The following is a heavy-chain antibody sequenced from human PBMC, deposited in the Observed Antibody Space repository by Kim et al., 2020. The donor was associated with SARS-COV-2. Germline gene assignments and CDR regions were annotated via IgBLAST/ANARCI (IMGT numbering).Heavy chain of an antibody. CDR2: INTNTGNP. CDR1: GYTFTSYA. J-gene: IGHJ4*02. CDR3: ARPRLFDIAVAGTLYYFDY. D-gene: IGHD6-19*01. V-gene: IGHV7-4-1*02. Sequence: ASVKVSCKASGYTFTSYAMNWVRQAPGQGLEWMGWINTNTGNPTYAQGFTGRFVFSLDTSVSTAYLQISSLKAEDTAVYYCARPRLFDIAVAGTLYYFDYWGQGTLVTVSS.